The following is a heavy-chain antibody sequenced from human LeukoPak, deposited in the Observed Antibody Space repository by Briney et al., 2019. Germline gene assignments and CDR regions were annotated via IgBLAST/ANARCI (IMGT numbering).Heavy chain of an antibody. J-gene: IGHJ4*02. CDR1: GFTFSTYA. V-gene: IGHV3-30*04. Sequence: SGRPLRLSCAASGFTFSTYAMHWVRQAPGKGLDWVAVISYEGSNQYYADSVKGRFTISRDNVKNTLYLQMNSLRAEDTAVYYCARVGMAAAGTSLDYWGQGTLVTVSS. CDR3: ARVGMAAAGTSLDY. CDR2: ISYEGSNQ. D-gene: IGHD6-13*01.